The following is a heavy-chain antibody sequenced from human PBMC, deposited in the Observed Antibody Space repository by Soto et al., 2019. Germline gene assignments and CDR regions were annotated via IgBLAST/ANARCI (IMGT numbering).Heavy chain of an antibody. J-gene: IGHJ6*02. CDR2: IIPILGIA. CDR1: GGTFSSYT. D-gene: IGHD4-17*01. CDR3: ASLTVTTSYYYGMDV. Sequence: QVQLVQSGAEVKKPGSSVKVSCKASGGTFSSYTISWVRQAPEQGLEWMGRIIPILGIANYAQKFQGRVTITADKSTSTAYMELCSLRSEDTAVYYCASLTVTTSYYYGMDVWGQGTTVTVSS. V-gene: IGHV1-69*02.